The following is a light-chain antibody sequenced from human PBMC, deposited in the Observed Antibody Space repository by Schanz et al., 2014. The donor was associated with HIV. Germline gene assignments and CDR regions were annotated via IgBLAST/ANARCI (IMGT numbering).Light chain of an antibody. J-gene: IGKJ1*01. CDR3: QQYYTLSRT. CDR1: QSISPW. CDR2: EAS. Sequence: DIQMTQSPATLYASVGDRVTITCRATQSISPWLAWYQQKPGKAPKLLINEASSLQSGVPSRFSGSGSGTEFTLTISGLQPDDFATYYCQQYYTLSRTFGPGTKV. V-gene: IGKV1-5*03.